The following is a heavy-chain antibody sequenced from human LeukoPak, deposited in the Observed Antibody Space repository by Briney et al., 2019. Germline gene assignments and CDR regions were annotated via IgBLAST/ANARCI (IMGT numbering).Heavy chain of an antibody. CDR3: AKDRELLWFGEPFDY. J-gene: IGHJ4*02. CDR2: ISGSGGST. D-gene: IGHD3-10*01. CDR1: GFTFSSYA. Sequence: GGSLTLSCAASGFTFSSYAMSWVRQAPGKGLEWLSAISGSGGSTYYADSVKGRFTISRDNSKNTLYLQMNSLRAEDTAVYYCAKDRELLWFGEPFDYWGQGTLVTVSS. V-gene: IGHV3-23*01.